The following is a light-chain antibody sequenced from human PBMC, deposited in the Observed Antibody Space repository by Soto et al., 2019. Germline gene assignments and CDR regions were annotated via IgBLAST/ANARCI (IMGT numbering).Light chain of an antibody. J-gene: IGLJ1*01. CDR3: CAHTERSPHV. Sequence: QSALTQPRSVSVSPGQSVTISCTATGSEVGHHNIVYWYQQHPGKVPKLIIYEVIKRSSGVPDRFSGSKSGNTASLVISGRPVGYVTGYYRCAHTERSPHVFGTGTKLTVL. V-gene: IGLV2-11*01. CDR1: GSEVGHHNI. CDR2: EVI.